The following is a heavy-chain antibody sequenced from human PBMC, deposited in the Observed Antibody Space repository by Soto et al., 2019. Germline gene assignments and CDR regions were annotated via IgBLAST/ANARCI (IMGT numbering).Heavy chain of an antibody. V-gene: IGHV3-23*01. J-gene: IGHJ5*02. Sequence: GGSLRLSCAASGFTFSSYAMSWVRQAPVKGLEWVSAISGSGGSTYYADSVKGRFTISRDNSKNTLYLQMNSLRAEDTAVYYCAKVPGSGYFDWLLSGNWFDPWGQGTLVTVSS. D-gene: IGHD3-9*01. CDR3: AKVPGSGYFDWLLSGNWFDP. CDR1: GFTFSSYA. CDR2: ISGSGGST.